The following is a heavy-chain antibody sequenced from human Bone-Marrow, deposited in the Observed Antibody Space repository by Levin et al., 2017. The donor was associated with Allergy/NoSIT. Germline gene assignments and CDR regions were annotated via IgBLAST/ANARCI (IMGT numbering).Heavy chain of an antibody. CDR1: GFTFHTSA. CDR3: VKGSSGWFQEEDA. D-gene: IGHD6-19*01. J-gene: IGHJ5*02. V-gene: IGHV3-23*01. CDR2: IGGSGDIT. Sequence: GESLKISCRASGFTFHTSAMTWVRPAPGKGLAWVSAIGGSGDITSYADSVKGRFTVSRDNSKNILFLQMDHLRVEDTAVFYCVKGSSGWFQEEDAWGQGTLLTVSS.